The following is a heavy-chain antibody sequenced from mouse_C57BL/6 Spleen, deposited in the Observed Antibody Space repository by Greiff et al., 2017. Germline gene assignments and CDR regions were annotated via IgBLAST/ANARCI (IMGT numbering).Heavy chain of an antibody. CDR2: IDPKSGGT. D-gene: IGHD1-1*01. V-gene: IGHV1-72*01. CDR3: ARGGYGSSYVGLWYFDV. J-gene: IGHJ1*03. Sequence: QVQLQQPGAELVKPGASVKLSCKASGYTFTSYWMHWVKQRPGRGLEWIGRIDPKSGGTKYNEKFKSKATLTVDKPSSTAYMQLSSLTSEDSAVYYCARGGYGSSYVGLWYFDVWGTGTTVTVSS. CDR1: GYTFTSYW.